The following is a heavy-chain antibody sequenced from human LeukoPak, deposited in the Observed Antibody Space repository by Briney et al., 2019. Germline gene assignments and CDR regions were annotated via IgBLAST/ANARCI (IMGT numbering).Heavy chain of an antibody. CDR3: ARERGIRALYFDN. V-gene: IGHV3-23*01. CDR1: GFTFSSYA. Sequence: PGGSLRLSCAASGFTFSSYAMSWVRQAPGKGLEWVSAISGSAYSTYYADSVKGRFTISRDNSRNTVYLQLDSLRPDDTAVYYCARERGIRALYFDNWGQGTLVTVSS. J-gene: IGHJ4*02. D-gene: IGHD3-16*01. CDR2: ISGSAYST.